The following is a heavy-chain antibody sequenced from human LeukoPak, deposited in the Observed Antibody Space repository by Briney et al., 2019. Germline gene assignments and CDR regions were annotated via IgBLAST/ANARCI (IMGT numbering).Heavy chain of an antibody. CDR2: VSGDGSST. V-gene: IGHV3-23*01. CDR1: GFTFSSYA. CDR3: ARGYGSGSCCYY. Sequence: PGASLRLSCAASGFTFSSYALTWVRQAPGKGLEWVSGVSGDGSSTLYADSVKGRFTISKDYSKTTLYLQMNSLSAEDSAIYYCARGYGSGSCCYYWGQAT. D-gene: IGHD3-10*01. J-gene: IGHJ4*02.